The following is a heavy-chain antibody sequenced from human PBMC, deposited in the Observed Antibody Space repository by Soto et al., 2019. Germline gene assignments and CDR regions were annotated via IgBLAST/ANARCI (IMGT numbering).Heavy chain of an antibody. D-gene: IGHD3-9*01. CDR1: GFTFSSYA. CDR3: AKPDVRYFDWSTRNYYFDY. Sequence: PVGSLRLSCAASGFTFSSYAMSWVRQAPGKGLEWVSAISGSGGSTYYADSVKGRFTISRDNSKNTLYLQMNSLRAEDTAVYYCAKPDVRYFDWSTRNYYFDYWGQGTLVTVSS. J-gene: IGHJ4*02. CDR2: ISGSGGST. V-gene: IGHV3-23*01.